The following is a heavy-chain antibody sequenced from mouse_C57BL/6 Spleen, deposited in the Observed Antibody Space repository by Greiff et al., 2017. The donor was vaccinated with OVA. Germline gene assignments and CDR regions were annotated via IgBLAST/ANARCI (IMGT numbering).Heavy chain of an antibody. D-gene: IGHD2-1*01. J-gene: IGHJ1*03. CDR3: ARHEDGNYGYFDV. CDR2: ISNGGGST. CDR1: GFTFSDYY. V-gene: IGHV5-12*01. Sequence: EVKLVESGGGLVQPGGSLKLSCAASGFTFSDYYMYWVRQTPEKRLEWVAYISNGGGSTYYPDTVKGRFTISRDNAKNTLYLQMSRLKSEDTAMYYCARHEDGNYGYFDVWGTGTTVTVSS.